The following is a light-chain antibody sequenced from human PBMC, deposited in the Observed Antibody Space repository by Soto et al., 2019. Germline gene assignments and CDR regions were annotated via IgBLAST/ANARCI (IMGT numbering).Light chain of an antibody. V-gene: IGKV3-15*01. CDR3: HQYNNCPT. Sequence: IVITQSPPTLSVSPWERASLSCRATQRVSIYLAWYQQNPGHAPRLLSYGASTTATGIPARISGRWSGTEFTLTIRHSPSVVFAVYCCHQYNNCPTFGQGTKVDIK. CDR1: QRVSIY. CDR2: GAS. J-gene: IGKJ1*01.